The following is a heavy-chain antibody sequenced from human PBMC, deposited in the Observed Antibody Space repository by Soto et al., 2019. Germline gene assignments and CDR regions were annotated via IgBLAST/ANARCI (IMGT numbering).Heavy chain of an antibody. CDR3: ARQRPNMAPRTHKIYYGMDV. D-gene: IGHD1-1*01. J-gene: IGHJ6*02. CDR1: GYRLDAAW. CDR2: IYPGDSDT. V-gene: IGHV5-51*01. Sequence: GESLKISCKGVGYRLDAAWIGWVRQMPGKGLEWMGIIYPGDSDTRYSPSFQGQVTISADKSISTAYLQWSSLKASDTAMYYCARQRPNMAPRTHKIYYGMDVWGQGTTVTVSS.